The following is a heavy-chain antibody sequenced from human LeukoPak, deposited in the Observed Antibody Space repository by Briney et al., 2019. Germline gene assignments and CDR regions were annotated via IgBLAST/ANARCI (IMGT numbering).Heavy chain of an antibody. Sequence: SVKVSCKASGGTFSSHAISWVRQAPGQGLEWMGGIIPIFGTANYAQKFQGRVTITTDESTSTAYMELSSLRSEDTAVYYCARTLVLLWFGELSGWFDPWGQGTLVTVSS. CDR3: ARTLVLLWFGELSGWFDP. J-gene: IGHJ5*02. V-gene: IGHV1-69*05. CDR1: GGTFSSHA. D-gene: IGHD3-10*01. CDR2: IIPIFGTA.